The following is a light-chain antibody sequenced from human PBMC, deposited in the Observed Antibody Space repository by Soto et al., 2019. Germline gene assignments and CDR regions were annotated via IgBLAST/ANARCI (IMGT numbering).Light chain of an antibody. V-gene: IGKV3-15*01. J-gene: IGKJ2*01. Sequence: EIVMTQSPATLSVSPGGRATLSCRASQSVSDNLAWYQQKPGQAPRLLIYGASTRATGIPARFSGSGSGTEFTLTISSLQSEDFAVYYCQQSNNWPYTFGQGTKLDIK. CDR3: QQSNNWPYT. CDR1: QSVSDN. CDR2: GAS.